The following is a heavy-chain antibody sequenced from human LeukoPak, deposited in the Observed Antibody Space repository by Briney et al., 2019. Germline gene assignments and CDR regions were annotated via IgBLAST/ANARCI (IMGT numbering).Heavy chain of an antibody. CDR1: GFTFSSYS. D-gene: IGHD3-3*01. V-gene: IGHV3-48*01. CDR3: AGQRFLEWFFDWAPRGWFDP. CDR2: ISSSSSTI. J-gene: IGHJ5*02. Sequence: PGGSLRLSCAASGFTFSSYSMNWVRQAPGKGLEWASYISSSSSTIYYADSVKGRFTISRDNAKNSLYLQMNSLRAEDTAVYYCAGQRFLEWFFDWAPRGWFDPWGQGTLVTVSS.